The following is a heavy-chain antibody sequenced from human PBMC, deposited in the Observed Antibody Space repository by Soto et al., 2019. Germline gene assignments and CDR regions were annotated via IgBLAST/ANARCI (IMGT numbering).Heavy chain of an antibody. CDR2: INPNSGGT. CDR1: GYTFTGYY. CDR3: ARTNYYGSGSYFAYGMDV. D-gene: IGHD3-10*01. Sequence: QVQLVQSGAEVKKPGASVKVSCKASGYTFTGYYMHWVRQAPGQGLEWMGWINPNSGGTNYAQKLQGWVTMTRDTSISTAYMELSRLRSDDTAVYYCARTNYYGSGSYFAYGMDVWGQGTTVTVSS. J-gene: IGHJ6*02. V-gene: IGHV1-2*04.